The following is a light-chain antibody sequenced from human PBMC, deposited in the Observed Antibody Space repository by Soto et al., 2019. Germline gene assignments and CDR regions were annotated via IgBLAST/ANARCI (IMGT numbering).Light chain of an antibody. CDR2: GAS. J-gene: IGKJ1*01. CDR1: QSVSSN. CDR3: QQYNNWWT. V-gene: IGKV3-15*01. Sequence: EIVMTQSPATLSVSPGERATLSCRASQSVSSNLAWYQQKPGQAPRLLIYGASTRATGIPARFSGSGSGTEFTLTISSLQSEDFAVYYCQQYNNWWTFGQGTTVEI.